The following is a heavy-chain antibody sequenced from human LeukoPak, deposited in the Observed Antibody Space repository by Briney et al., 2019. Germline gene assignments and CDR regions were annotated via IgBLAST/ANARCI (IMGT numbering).Heavy chain of an antibody. V-gene: IGHV1-3*01. J-gene: IGHJ4*02. CDR1: QYTFTDYA. Sequence: ASVKVSCKASQYTFTDYAVHWVRQAPGQRLEWMGWTNAGNGKTKYSQSFQGRVTMTEDTSTDTAYMELSSLRSEDTAVYYCATDRGLRWPPYFDYWGQGTLVTVSS. D-gene: IGHD4-23*01. CDR3: ATDRGLRWPPYFDY. CDR2: TNAGNGKT.